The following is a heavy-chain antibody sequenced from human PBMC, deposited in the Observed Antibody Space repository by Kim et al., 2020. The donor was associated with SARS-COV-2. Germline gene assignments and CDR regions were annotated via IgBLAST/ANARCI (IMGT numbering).Heavy chain of an antibody. D-gene: IGHD4-17*01. CDR2: MRWTSFGGAR. CDR3: SREYTGDRSSNPLDY. Sequence: GGSLRLSCTTSGFTFGDYAMSWFRQAPGKGLEWVGLMRWTSFGGAREYAASVKGRFSISRDDSQSTVYLQMNSLKTEDTAMYYCSREYTGDRSSNPLDYWGQGTLVTVSS. CDR1: GFTFGDYA. J-gene: IGHJ4*02. V-gene: IGHV3-49*03.